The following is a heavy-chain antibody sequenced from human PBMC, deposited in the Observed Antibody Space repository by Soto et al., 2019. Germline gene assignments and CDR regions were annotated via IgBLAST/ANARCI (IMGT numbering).Heavy chain of an antibody. CDR3: TTGSRIAARPGDAFDI. CDR2: IKSKADGGTT. Sequence: GGSLRLSCAASGFTFSNAWMSWVRQAPGKGLEWVGRIKSKADGGTTDYAAPVKGRFTISRDDSKNTLYLQKNSLKTEGTAGYYCTTGSRIAARPGDAFDIWGQGTMVTVSS. D-gene: IGHD6-6*01. V-gene: IGHV3-15*01. J-gene: IGHJ3*02. CDR1: GFTFSNAW.